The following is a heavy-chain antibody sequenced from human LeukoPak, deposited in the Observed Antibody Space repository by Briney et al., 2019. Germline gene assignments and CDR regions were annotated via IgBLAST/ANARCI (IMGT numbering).Heavy chain of an antibody. CDR3: AKAQHPTYYYGWGRISASYYYGMDV. V-gene: IGHV3-43*02. Sequence: QTGGSLRLSCAAPGFTFDDYAMHWVRQAPGEGLGWVSLISGDDGSTNYVESVKGRFTISRENIKNSLYLQMNSLRTEDTALYYCAKAQHPTYYYGWGRISASYYYGMDVWGQGTTVTVAS. J-gene: IGHJ6*02. CDR1: GFTFDDYA. CDR2: ISGDDGST. D-gene: IGHD3-10*01.